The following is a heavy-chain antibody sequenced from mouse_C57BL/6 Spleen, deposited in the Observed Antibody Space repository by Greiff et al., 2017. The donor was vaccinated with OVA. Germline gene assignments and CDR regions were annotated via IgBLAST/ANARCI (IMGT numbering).Heavy chain of an antibody. V-gene: IGHV1-15*01. CDR1: GYTFTDYE. D-gene: IGHD2-2*01. Sequence: QVQLKQSGAELVRPGASVTLSCKASGYTFTDYEMHWVKQTPVHGLEWIGAIDPETGGTAYNQKFKGKAILTADKSSSTAYMELRSLTSEDSAVYYCTRAGYAPCDYWGQGTTLTVSS. CDR2: IDPETGGT. J-gene: IGHJ2*01. CDR3: TRAGYAPCDY.